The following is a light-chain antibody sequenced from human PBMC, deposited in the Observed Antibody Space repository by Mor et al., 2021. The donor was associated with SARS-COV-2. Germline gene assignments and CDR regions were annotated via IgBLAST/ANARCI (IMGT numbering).Light chain of an antibody. V-gene: IGLV2-8*01. CDR3: SSYAGRKLI. Sequence: GVPDRFSGSKSGNTASLTVSGLQAEDEADYYYSSYAGRKLIFGGGTKLTVL. J-gene: IGLJ2*01.